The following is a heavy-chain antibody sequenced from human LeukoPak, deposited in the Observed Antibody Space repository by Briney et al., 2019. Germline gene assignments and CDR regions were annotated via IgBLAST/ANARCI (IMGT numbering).Heavy chain of an antibody. CDR3: ARHANTYDAFDI. D-gene: IGHD2-2*02. V-gene: IGHV4-59*08. CDR2: IYYSGST. Sequence: SETLSFTCSVSGCTISSYFWSWIRQPPGKGLEGFGYIYYSGSTKYSPSLKSRVTISVDTSKNQFSLKLSSVTAADTAVYYCARHANTYDAFDIWGQGTMVTVCS. J-gene: IGHJ3*02. CDR1: GCTISSYF.